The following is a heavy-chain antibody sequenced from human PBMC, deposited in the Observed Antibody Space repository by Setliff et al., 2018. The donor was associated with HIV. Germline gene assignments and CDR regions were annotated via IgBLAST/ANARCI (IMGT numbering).Heavy chain of an antibody. V-gene: IGHV4-34*01. J-gene: IGHJ4*02. CDR1: GGSFGGHY. Sequence: PSETLSLTCAVYGGSFGGHYWTWIRQPPGKGLEWIGEINHSGLSNFNPSLKSRLSIPVDTPKNQFSLKLTSVTATDTAVYYCARGGGFWSGQLDYWGQGTLVTVSS. CDR3: ARGGGFWSGQLDY. CDR2: INHSGLS. D-gene: IGHD3-3*01.